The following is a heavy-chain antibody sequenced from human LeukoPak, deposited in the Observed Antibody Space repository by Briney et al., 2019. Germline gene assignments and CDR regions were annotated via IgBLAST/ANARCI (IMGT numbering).Heavy chain of an antibody. V-gene: IGHV3-48*01. J-gene: IGHJ4*02. Sequence: GGSLRLSCAASGFTFSNYNMNWVRQAPGKGLEWVSYISLSSSSIYYADSAKGRFTISRDNSKNTLYLQMNSLRAEDTAVYYCAREGGYSGSYRDCYFDYWGQGTLVTVSS. CDR2: ISLSSSSI. CDR3: AREGGYSGSYRDCYFDY. D-gene: IGHD1-26*01. CDR1: GFTFSNYN.